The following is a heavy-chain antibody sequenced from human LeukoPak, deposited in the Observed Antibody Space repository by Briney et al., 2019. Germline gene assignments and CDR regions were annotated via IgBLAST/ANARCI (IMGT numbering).Heavy chain of an antibody. D-gene: IGHD3-22*01. Sequence: GGSLRLSCAASGFTFSSYGMRWVRQAPGKGLEWVAVIWYDGSNKYYADSVKGRFTISRDNSKNTLYLQMNSLRAEDTAVYYCATNTRYYYDSSGYFPADYWGQGTLVTVSS. V-gene: IGHV3-33*01. CDR3: ATNTRYYYDSSGYFPADY. CDR2: IWYDGSNK. J-gene: IGHJ4*02. CDR1: GFTFSSYG.